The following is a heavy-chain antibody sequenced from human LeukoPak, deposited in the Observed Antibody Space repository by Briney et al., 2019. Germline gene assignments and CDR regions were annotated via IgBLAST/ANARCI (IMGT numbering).Heavy chain of an antibody. CDR1: GFTFSSHW. CDR3: ARDNEGYFDY. Sequence: GGSLRLSCAASGFTFSSHWMHWVRQAPGKGLVWVSRINGDGSNTTYADSVKGRFTISRDNAKNTLYLQMNSLRAEDTAVYYCARDNEGYFDYWGQGTLVTVSS. V-gene: IGHV3-74*03. J-gene: IGHJ4*02. CDR2: INGDGSNT. D-gene: IGHD2-8*01.